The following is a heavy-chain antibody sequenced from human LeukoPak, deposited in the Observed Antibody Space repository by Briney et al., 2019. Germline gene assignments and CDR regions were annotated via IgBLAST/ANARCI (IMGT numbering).Heavy chain of an antibody. CDR1: GFAFSDYY. CDR3: ARVSTIEVRH. CDR2: ISGSGTTI. D-gene: IGHD6-19*01. V-gene: IGHV3-11*04. Sequence: GGSLRLSCAASGFAFSDYYMTWIRQAPGKGLEWVSYISGSGTTIYYADSVKGRFTISRDNAKNSLYLQMNSLRAEDTAVYYCARVSTIEVRHWGQGTLVTVSS. J-gene: IGHJ4*02.